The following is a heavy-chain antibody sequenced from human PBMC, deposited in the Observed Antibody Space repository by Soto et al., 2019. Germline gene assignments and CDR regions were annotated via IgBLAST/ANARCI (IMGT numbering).Heavy chain of an antibody. V-gene: IGHV3-23*01. CDR1: GLPFSSYA. Sequence: PGGSLRLSCAASGLPFSSYAMSWVRQAPGKGLEWVSAISGSGGSTYYADSVKGRFTISRDNSKNTLYLQMNSLRAEDTAVYYCAKGVRGTPPYFDYWGQGTLVTVSS. CDR2: ISGSGGST. J-gene: IGHJ4*02. CDR3: AKGVRGTPPYFDY. D-gene: IGHD3-16*01.